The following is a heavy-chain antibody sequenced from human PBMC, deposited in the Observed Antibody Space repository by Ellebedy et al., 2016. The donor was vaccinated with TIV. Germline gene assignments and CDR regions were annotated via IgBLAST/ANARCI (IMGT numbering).Heavy chain of an antibody. CDR2: IRRKAYGGTT. V-gene: IGHV3-49*03. CDR1: GFTFGDYA. D-gene: IGHD6-19*01. J-gene: IGHJ4*02. CDR3: TIGISSGWYYFDS. Sequence: GESLKLSCTASGFTFGDYAMSWFRQAPGKGLEWVGFIRRKAYGGTTEYAASVKGRFTISRDDSKSIAYLQMNSLKTEDTAVYYCTIGISSGWYYFDSWGQGTLVTVSS.